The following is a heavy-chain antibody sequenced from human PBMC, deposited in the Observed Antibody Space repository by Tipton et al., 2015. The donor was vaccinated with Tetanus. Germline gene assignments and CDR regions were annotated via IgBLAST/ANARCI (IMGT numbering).Heavy chain of an antibody. J-gene: IGHJ4*02. V-gene: IGHV4-39*07. CDR3: ARGWGSSWYYFDY. CDR1: GASFSSNTYY. CDR2: VSYSGST. Sequence: TLSLTCAVYGASFSSNTYYWGWIRQPPGKGLEWIASVSYSGSTNYNPSLKSRVTMSVDTSKRQFSLKLNSVTAADTAVYYCARGWGSSWYYFDYWGQGILVTVSS. D-gene: IGHD6-13*01.